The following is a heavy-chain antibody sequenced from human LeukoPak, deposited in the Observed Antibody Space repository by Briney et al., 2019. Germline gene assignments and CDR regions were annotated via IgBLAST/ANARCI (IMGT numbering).Heavy chain of an antibody. CDR2: ISSSSSYI. Sequence: PGGSLRLSCAASGFTFSSYWMSWVRQAPGKGLEWVSSISSSSSYIYYADSVKGRFTISRDNAKNSLYLQMNSLRAEDTAVYYCARLDVVAATDFDYWGQGTLVTVSS. CDR1: GFTFSSYW. J-gene: IGHJ4*02. CDR3: ARLDVVAATDFDY. D-gene: IGHD2-15*01. V-gene: IGHV3-21*01.